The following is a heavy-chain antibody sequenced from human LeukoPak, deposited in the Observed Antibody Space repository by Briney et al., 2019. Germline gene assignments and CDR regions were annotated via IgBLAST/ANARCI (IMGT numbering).Heavy chain of an antibody. Sequence: GGTLRLSCAASGFTFSSYGMSWVRQAPGKGLEWVSSISSTSSYIYYADSVKGRFTISRDNAKNSLYLQMNSLRAEDTAVYYCARGSGGGLDYWGQRTLVTVSS. CDR2: ISSTSSYI. D-gene: IGHD2-15*01. CDR1: GFTFSSYG. J-gene: IGHJ4*02. CDR3: ARGSGGGLDY. V-gene: IGHV3-21*01.